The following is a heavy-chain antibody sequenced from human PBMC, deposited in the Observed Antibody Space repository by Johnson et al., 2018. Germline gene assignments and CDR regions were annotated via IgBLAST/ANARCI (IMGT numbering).Heavy chain of an antibody. Sequence: VQLVESGGGLVKPGGSLRLSCAASGFTFSSYAMSWVRQAPGKGLEWVSAISGSGGSTYYADSVKGRFTISRDNSKNTLYLQMNSLRAEDTAAYYCPKDQWLLSQHDSFDIWGQGTMVTVSS. CDR1: GFTFSSYA. J-gene: IGHJ3*02. CDR2: ISGSGGST. D-gene: IGHD3-3*01. V-gene: IGHV3-23*04. CDR3: PKDQWLLSQHDSFDI.